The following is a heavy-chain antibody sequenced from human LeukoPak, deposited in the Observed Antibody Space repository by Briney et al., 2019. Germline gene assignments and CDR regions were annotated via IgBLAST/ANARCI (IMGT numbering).Heavy chain of an antibody. V-gene: IGHV4-34*01. Sequence: SETLSLTCAVYGGSFSGYYWSWIRQPPGKGLEWIGEINHSGSTNYNPSLKSRVTISVDTSKNQFSLKLSSVTAADTAVYYCARGTNDVWFGELSRGRFFGYWGQGTLVTVSS. CDR1: GGSFSGYY. CDR2: INHSGST. CDR3: ARGTNDVWFGELSRGRFFGY. D-gene: IGHD3-10*01. J-gene: IGHJ4*02.